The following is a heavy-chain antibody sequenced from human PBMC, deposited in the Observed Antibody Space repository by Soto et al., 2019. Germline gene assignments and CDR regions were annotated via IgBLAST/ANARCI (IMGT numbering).Heavy chain of an antibody. CDR1: GFTFSSYW. CDR3: GRGDGDRYDGHGYLGRH. Sequence: EVQLVESGGGLVQPGGSLRLSCAASGFTFSSYWMHWVRQAPGKGLEWVSRMNMDGNRISYVDSVKGRCTISRDNAKNTFYMEVNSARVEDTAVYYCGRGDGDRYDGHGYLGRHWGQGSLVTVSS. CDR2: MNMDGNRI. J-gene: IGHJ4*02. D-gene: IGHD2-21*01. V-gene: IGHV3-74*01.